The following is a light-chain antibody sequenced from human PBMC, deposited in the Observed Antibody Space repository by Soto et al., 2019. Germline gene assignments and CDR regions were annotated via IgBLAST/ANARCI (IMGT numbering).Light chain of an antibody. CDR2: ATS. J-gene: IGKJ3*01. V-gene: IGKV1-12*01. Sequence: DLQMTQSPSSVSASVGDRVTITCRASQGISNWLAWYQQKPGKAPKLLIYATSNLQSGVPSRFSGSGSGTDFTLTISSLQPEDFAAYYCQQSSSFPLTFGPGTKVDIK. CDR1: QGISNW. CDR3: QQSSSFPLT.